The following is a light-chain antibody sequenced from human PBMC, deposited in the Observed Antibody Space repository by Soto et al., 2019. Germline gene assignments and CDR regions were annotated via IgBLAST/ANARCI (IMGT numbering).Light chain of an antibody. Sequence: QSALTQPASVSGSPGQSITISCTGTSSDVGTYNLVSWYQQHPGKAPKLMIYEGSKRPSGVSDRFSGSKSGNTASLTISGLHAEDDADYYCSSYAGSSTSDVVFGGGTKLTVL. CDR1: SSDVGTYNL. J-gene: IGLJ2*01. CDR3: SSYAGSSTSDVV. V-gene: IGLV2-23*01. CDR2: EGS.